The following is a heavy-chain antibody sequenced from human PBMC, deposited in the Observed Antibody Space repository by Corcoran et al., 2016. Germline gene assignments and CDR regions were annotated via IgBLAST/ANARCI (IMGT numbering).Heavy chain of an antibody. Sequence: QVQLVQSGAEVKKPGASVKVSCKASGYTFTSYGISWVRQAPGQGLEWMGWISAYNGNTNYAQKLQGRVTMTTDTSTSTAYMELRSLRSDDTAVYYCARHTTMVNWNYVYYYGMDVWGQGTTVTVSS. D-gene: IGHD1-7*01. V-gene: IGHV1-18*01. CDR3: ARHTTMVNWNYVYYYGMDV. CDR2: ISAYNGNT. CDR1: GYTFTSYG. J-gene: IGHJ6*02.